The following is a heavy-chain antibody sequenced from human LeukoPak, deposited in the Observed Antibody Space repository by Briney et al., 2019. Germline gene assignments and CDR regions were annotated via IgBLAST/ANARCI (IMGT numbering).Heavy chain of an antibody. J-gene: IGHJ4*02. CDR2: IIPIFGTA. Sequence: GASVKVSCKASGGTFSSYAISWVRQAPGQGLEWMGGIIPIFGTANYAQKFQGRVTITADESTSTAYMELRSLRSDDTAVYYCARAGSGPWEFDYWGQGTLVTVSS. CDR3: ARAGSGPWEFDY. CDR1: GGTFSSYA. V-gene: IGHV1-69*13. D-gene: IGHD3-3*01.